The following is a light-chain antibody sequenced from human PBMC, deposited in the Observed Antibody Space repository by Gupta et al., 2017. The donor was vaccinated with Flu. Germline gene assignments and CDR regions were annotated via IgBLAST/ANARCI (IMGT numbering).Light chain of an antibody. CDR3: CTWDSSQSAWV. CDR2: ENN. Sequence: QSVLTQPPSVSAAPGQKVTITCSGSSSNIENNYVSWYPQIPGTAPNLLIYENNKRPSGIPARFSGSKSATSATLVITGLQTGDEADYYCCTWDSSQSAWVFGGGTKLTVL. CDR1: SSNIENNY. V-gene: IGLV1-51*02. J-gene: IGLJ3*02.